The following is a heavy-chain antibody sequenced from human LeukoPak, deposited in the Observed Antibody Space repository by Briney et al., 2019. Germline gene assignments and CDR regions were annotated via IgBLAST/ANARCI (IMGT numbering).Heavy chain of an antibody. D-gene: IGHD5-24*01. CDR1: GGSISSGDYY. J-gene: IGHJ4*02. CDR2: IYYSGST. CDR3: ARGQRLLRIFDY. V-gene: IGHV4-30-4*08. Sequence: SETLSLTCTVSGGSISSGDYYWSWIRQPPGKGLEWIGYIYYSGSTYYNPSLKSRLTISVDTSKNQFSLKLSSVTAADTAVYYCARGQRLLRIFDYWGQGTLVTVSS.